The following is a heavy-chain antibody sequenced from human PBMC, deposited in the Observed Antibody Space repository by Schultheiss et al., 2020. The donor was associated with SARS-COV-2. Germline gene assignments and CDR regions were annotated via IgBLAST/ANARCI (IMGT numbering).Heavy chain of an antibody. CDR2: IKCDGSEK. CDR3: ARDGVVVAATLYYYYGMDV. Sequence: GGSLRLSCAASGFTFSSSWMHWVCQAPEKGQEWVADIKCDGSEKYYVDSVKGRLTISRDNAKNSLYLQVNSLRAEDTAVYYCARDGVVVAATLYYYYGMDVWGQGTTVTVSS. CDR1: GFTFSSSW. D-gene: IGHD2-15*01. V-gene: IGHV3-52*02. J-gene: IGHJ6*02.